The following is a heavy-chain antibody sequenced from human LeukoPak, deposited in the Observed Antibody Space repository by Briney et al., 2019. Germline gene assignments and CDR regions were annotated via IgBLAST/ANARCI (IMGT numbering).Heavy chain of an antibody. V-gene: IGHV4-30-2*01. CDR3: ARLFSTEVDY. CDR1: GGSISSGGYY. Sequence: NPSQTLSLTCTVSGGSISSGGYYWSWIRQPPGKGLEWIGYIYHSGSTYYNPSLKSRVTISVDRSKNQFSLKLSSVTAADTAVYYCARLFSTEVDYWGQGTLVTVSS. J-gene: IGHJ4*02. CDR2: IYHSGST.